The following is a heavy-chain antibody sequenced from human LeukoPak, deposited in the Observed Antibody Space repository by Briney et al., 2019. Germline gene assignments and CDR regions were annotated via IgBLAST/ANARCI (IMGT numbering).Heavy chain of an antibody. D-gene: IGHD3-10*01. V-gene: IGHV3-23*01. CDR2: ISGSGGST. CDR1: GFTFSSYG. CDR3: AKVQGHVPFGALLEEGPLDY. Sequence: PGGSLRLSCAASGFTFSSYGMSWVRQAPGKGLEWISAISGSGGSTYYADSVKGRFTISRDNSKNTLYLQMSSLRAEDTAVYSCAKVQGHVPFGALLEEGPLDYWGQGTLVTVSS. J-gene: IGHJ4*02.